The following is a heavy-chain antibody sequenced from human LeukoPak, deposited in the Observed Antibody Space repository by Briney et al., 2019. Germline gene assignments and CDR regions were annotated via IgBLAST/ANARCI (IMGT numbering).Heavy chain of an antibody. D-gene: IGHD4-11*01. J-gene: IGHJ4*02. Sequence: SETLSLTCAVYGGSFNGYYYSWIRQPLGKGLEWVGEIHPHGNFNYNPSLESRVTISVDTSKNQFSLRLTSVTAADTAFYYCARGTDRSKAGDHWGQGTLVTVSS. CDR3: ARGTDRSKAGDH. CDR2: IHPHGNF. V-gene: IGHV4-34*01. CDR1: GGSFNGYY.